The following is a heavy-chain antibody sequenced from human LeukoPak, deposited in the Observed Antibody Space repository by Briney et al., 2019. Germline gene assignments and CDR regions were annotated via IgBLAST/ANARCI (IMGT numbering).Heavy chain of an antibody. CDR1: GGPIANYF. Sequence: NPSETLSLTCTVSGGPIANYFGSWIRQSPGKGLEWIGYVYSDGSTKYKSSLKSRVTISVDTSKNQFSLKLSSVTAADTAVYYCARASDSSGSSSGGHIWGQGTMVTVSS. CDR2: VYSDGST. V-gene: IGHV4-59*01. J-gene: IGHJ3*02. CDR3: ARASDSSGSSSGGHI. D-gene: IGHD6-19*01.